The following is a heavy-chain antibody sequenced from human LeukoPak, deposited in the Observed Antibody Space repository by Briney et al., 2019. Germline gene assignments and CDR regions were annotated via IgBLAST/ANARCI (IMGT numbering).Heavy chain of an antibody. Sequence: PGGSLRLSCAASGFTFSNYGMHWVRQAPGKGLEWVAVISYDGSNKYYADSVKGRFTISRDNSKNTLYLQMNSLKTEDTAVYYCARGKPGTYSFDYWGQGTLVTVSS. J-gene: IGHJ4*02. CDR2: ISYDGSNK. V-gene: IGHV3-30*03. CDR1: GFTFSNYG. D-gene: IGHD1-26*01. CDR3: ARGKPGTYSFDY.